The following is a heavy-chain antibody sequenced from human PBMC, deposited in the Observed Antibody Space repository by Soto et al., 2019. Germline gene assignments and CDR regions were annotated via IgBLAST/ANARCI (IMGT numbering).Heavy chain of an antibody. V-gene: IGHV3-7*03. CDR1: GFTFGNYW. J-gene: IGHJ4*01. Sequence: PGGSLRLSCAASGFTFGNYWMNWVRQAPGKGLEWVANIGQHGGGMNYVDSVRGRFTVSRDNAKNSLYLQMNSLRAEDTAVYYCARGTPKPGVDYWGQGTLVTVSS. CDR2: IGQHGGGM. CDR3: ARGTPKPGVDY. D-gene: IGHD7-27*01.